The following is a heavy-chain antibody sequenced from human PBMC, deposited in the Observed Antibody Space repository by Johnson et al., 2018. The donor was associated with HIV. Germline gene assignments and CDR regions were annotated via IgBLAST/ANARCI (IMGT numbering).Heavy chain of an antibody. CDR3: AKDQASVGTGEYAFDI. CDR2: IWYDGNNK. CDR1: GFTFSNYG. D-gene: IGHD7-27*01. Sequence: QVQLVESGGGVVQPGGSLRLSCAASGFTFSNYGMHWVRQAPGKGLEWVAVIWYDGNNKYYADSVKGRFTISRDNSKNTLYLQMNSLRAEDTAVYYCAKDQASVGTGEYAFDIWGQGTVVTVSS. J-gene: IGHJ3*02. V-gene: IGHV3-33*06.